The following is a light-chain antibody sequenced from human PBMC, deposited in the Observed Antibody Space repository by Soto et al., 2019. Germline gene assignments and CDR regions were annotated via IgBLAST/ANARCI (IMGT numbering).Light chain of an antibody. V-gene: IGLV1-47*01. CDR3: AAWDGSLSGPSYV. J-gene: IGLJ1*01. Sequence: QSALTQPPSASGTPGQRVTISCSGSSSNIGSNYVYWYQQLPGTAPKLLIYRNNQRPSGVPDRFSGSKSGTSASLAISGLRSEDGADYYCAAWDGSLSGPSYVFGTGTKVTVL. CDR2: RNN. CDR1: SSNIGSNY.